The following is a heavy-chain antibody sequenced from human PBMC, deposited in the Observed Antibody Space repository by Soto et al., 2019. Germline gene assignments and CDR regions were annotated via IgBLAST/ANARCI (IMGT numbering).Heavy chain of an antibody. J-gene: IGHJ6*02. Sequence: ASVKVSCKASGYTFTSYGMSWVRQAPGQGLEWMGWISAYNGNTNYAQKLQGRVTMTTDTSTSTAYMELRSLRSDDTAVYYCARVPSTYYDFWSGYYYYGMDVWGQGTTVTVSS. D-gene: IGHD3-3*01. V-gene: IGHV1-18*01. CDR3: ARVPSTYYDFWSGYYYYGMDV. CDR1: GYTFTSYG. CDR2: ISAYNGNT.